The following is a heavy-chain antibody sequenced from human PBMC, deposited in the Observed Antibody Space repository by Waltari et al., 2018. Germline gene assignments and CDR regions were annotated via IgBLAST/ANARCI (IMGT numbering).Heavy chain of an antibody. CDR3: GAVGVQSGADY. CDR2: INTLTGNT. V-gene: IGHV1-18*01. CDR1: GYTFTTYT. D-gene: IGHD3-10*01. Sequence: QVHLVQSGAEMKKPGDSVSVSCKASGYTFTTYTITWVRLAPGQVLEWMGWINTLTGNTDDANDPQGRVTMAADASTNTAYMELSNLRSDDSAVHYCGAVGVQSGADYWGQGTLVTVSS. J-gene: IGHJ4*02.